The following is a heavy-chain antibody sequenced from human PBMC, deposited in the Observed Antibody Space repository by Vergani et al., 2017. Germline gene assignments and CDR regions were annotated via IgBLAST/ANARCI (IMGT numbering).Heavy chain of an antibody. J-gene: IGHJ4*02. D-gene: IGHD3-22*01. Sequence: QLQLQESGPGLVKPSETLSLTCTVSGGSISSSSYYWGWIRQPPGKGLEWIGSIYYSGSTYYNPSLKSRVTISVDTSKNQFSLKLSSVTAADTAVYYCERLKVGEYYYDSSGYYSEFDYWGQGTLVTVSS. CDR3: ERLKVGEYYYDSSGYYSEFDY. CDR2: IYYSGST. CDR1: GGSISSSSYY. V-gene: IGHV4-39*01.